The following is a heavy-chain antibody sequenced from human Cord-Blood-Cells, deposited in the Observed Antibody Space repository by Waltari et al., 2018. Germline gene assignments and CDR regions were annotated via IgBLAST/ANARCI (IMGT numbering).Heavy chain of an antibody. CDR1: GFTFSSYA. J-gene: IGHJ4*02. CDR3: ASRLVQDDY. CDR2: ISYAGSNK. V-gene: IGHV3-30-3*01. D-gene: IGHD6-19*01. Sequence: QVQLVESGGGVVQPGRSLRLSCAASGFTFSSYAMHWVRQAPGKGLEWGAVISYAGSNKYYADSVKGRFTISRDNSKNTLYLQMNSLRAEDTAVYYCASRLVQDDYWGQGTLVTVSS.